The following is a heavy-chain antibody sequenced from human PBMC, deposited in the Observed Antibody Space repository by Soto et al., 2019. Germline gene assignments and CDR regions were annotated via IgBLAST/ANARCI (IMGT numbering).Heavy chain of an antibody. J-gene: IGHJ4*02. V-gene: IGHV4-59*01. Sequence: PSETLSLTCTVSGASTSGSYWSWIRQPPGKGLEWIGYIYYSGSTDYNPSLKSRVTMSLDTSKNRFSLKLNSVTAADTAVYYCAKGGASSLPFDYWGLGTLVTVSS. CDR3: AKGGASSLPFDY. D-gene: IGHD6-13*01. CDR2: IYYSGST. CDR1: GASTSGSY.